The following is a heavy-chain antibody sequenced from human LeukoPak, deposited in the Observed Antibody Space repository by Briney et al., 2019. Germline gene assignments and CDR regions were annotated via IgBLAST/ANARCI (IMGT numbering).Heavy chain of an antibody. V-gene: IGHV4-34*01. CDR3: ARGRTGAAALDF. D-gene: IGHD6-13*01. Sequence: SETLSLTCAVYGASFSGHYLTYIRQPPGKGLEWIGESTHSGSTNYNPSLKSRVTISVDTSKNQFSLKLTSVTAADTAVYYCARGRTGAAALDFWGPGTLVTVSS. CDR1: GASFSGHY. CDR2: STHSGST. J-gene: IGHJ4*02.